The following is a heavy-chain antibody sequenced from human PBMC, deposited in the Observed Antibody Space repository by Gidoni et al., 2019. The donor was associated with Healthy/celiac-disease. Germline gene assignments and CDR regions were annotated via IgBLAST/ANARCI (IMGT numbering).Heavy chain of an antibody. V-gene: IGHV3-49*03. Sequence: EVQLVESGGGLVQPGRSLRLSCTASGFTFGDYAMSWFRQAPGKGLEWVGFIRSKAYGGTTEYAASVKGRFTISRDDSKSIAYLQMNSLKTEDTAVYYCTRAQVVTARGAEEYWGQGTLVTVSS. CDR1: GFTFGDYA. CDR3: TRAQVVTARGAEEY. J-gene: IGHJ4*02. CDR2: IRSKAYGGTT. D-gene: IGHD2-21*02.